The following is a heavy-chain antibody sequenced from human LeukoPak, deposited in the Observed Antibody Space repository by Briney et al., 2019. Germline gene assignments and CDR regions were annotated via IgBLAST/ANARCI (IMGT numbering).Heavy chain of an antibody. V-gene: IGHV4-59*01. CDR2: IYYSGST. CDR1: GGSISSYY. J-gene: IGHJ4*02. D-gene: IGHD6-13*01. Sequence: KPSETLSLTCTVSGGSISSYYWSWIRQPPGKGLEWIGYIYYSGSTNYNPSLKSRVTISVDTSKNQFSLKLSSVTAADTAVYYCARAPSTAAGTRDYWGQGTLVTVSS. CDR3: ARAPSTAAGTRDY.